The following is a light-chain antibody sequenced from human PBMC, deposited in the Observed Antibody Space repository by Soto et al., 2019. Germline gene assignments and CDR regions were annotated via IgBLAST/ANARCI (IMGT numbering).Light chain of an antibody. Sequence: AIQMTQSRTSLSASVGDRVTITCRASQGIRNDLGWYQQKPGKAPKLLIYAASSLQSRVPSRLSGSGSGTDLTLTISSLQPEDFAKYYYLQDYNSLTCGGGTKVEIK. CDR1: QGIRND. CDR2: AAS. V-gene: IGKV1-6*01. CDR3: LQDYNSLT. J-gene: IGKJ4*01.